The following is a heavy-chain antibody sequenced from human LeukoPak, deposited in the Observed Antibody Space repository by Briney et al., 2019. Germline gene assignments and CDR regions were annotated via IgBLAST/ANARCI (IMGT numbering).Heavy chain of an antibody. CDR2: PRGSGSYT. Sequence: GGSLRLSCVASGFTFENYAVTWVXXXXXXXXXXXXAPRGSGSYTSYTDSVKGRFTASRDNSKSTLYLDMSNLRAEDTAVYYCAKDPNGDYVGAFDSWGPGTLVTVSS. D-gene: IGHD2-8*01. CDR1: GFTFENYA. CDR3: AKDPNGDYVGAFDS. V-gene: IGHV3-23*01. J-gene: IGHJ3*01.